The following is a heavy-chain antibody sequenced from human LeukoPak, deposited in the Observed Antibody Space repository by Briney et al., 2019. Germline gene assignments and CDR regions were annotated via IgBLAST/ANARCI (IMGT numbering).Heavy chain of an antibody. CDR3: ARDPSSSWSYNWFDP. V-gene: IGHV1-69*05. CDR1: GGTFSSYA. J-gene: IGHJ5*02. D-gene: IGHD6-13*01. Sequence: SVKVSCKASGGTFSSYAISWVRQAPGQGLEWTGRIIPIFGTANYAQKFQGRVTITTDESTSTAYMELSSLRSEDTAVYYCARDPSSSWSYNWFDPWGQGTLVTVSS. CDR2: IIPIFGTA.